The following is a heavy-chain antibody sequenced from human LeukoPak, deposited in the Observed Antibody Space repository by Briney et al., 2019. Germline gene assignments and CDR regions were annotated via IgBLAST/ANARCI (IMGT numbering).Heavy chain of an antibody. V-gene: IGHV3-11*01. J-gene: IGHJ4*02. CDR1: GFTFSDYY. D-gene: IGHD5-18*01. Sequence: GGSLRLSCAASGFTFSDYYMSWIRQAPGKGLEWVSYISSSGSTIYYADSVKGRFTISRDNAKNSLYLQMNSLRAEDTAVYYCALIVDTAMATGFDYWGQGTLVTVSS. CDR2: ISSSGSTI. CDR3: ALIVDTAMATGFDY.